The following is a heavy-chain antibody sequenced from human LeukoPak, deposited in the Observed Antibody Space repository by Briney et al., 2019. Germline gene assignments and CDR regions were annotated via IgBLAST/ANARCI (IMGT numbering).Heavy chain of an antibody. J-gene: IGHJ5*02. V-gene: IGHV4-38-2*02. CDR2: IYNSGST. Sequence: PSETLSLTCTVSGYSISSGYYWGWIRQAPGKGLEWIGSIYNSGSTYYNPSLKSRVTISVDMSKNQFSLKMSSVTAADTAVYYCARAYSSSWYWNWFDPWGQGTPVTVSS. D-gene: IGHD6-13*01. CDR1: GYSISSGYY. CDR3: ARAYSSSWYWNWFDP.